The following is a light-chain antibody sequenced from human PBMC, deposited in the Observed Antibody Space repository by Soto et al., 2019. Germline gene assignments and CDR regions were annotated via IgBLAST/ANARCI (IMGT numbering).Light chain of an antibody. Sequence: QSVLTQPASVSGSPGQSLTISCTGTSSDVGDYNYVSWYQQHPGKPPKLVIYQVTNRPSGVSNRFSGSKSGSTASLTIFGLQAEDEADYYCLSYTSSGTVVFGGGTKLTVL. CDR3: LSYTSSGTVV. CDR2: QVT. V-gene: IGLV2-14*01. CDR1: SSDVGDYNY. J-gene: IGLJ2*01.